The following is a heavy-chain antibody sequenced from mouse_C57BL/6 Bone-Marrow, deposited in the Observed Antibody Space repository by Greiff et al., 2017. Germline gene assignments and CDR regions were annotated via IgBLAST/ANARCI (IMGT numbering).Heavy chain of an antibody. D-gene: IGHD2-3*01. CDR2: ISYDGSN. J-gene: IGHJ4*01. CDR3: ARDRWLLHYYAMYY. Sequence: EVQLKESGPGLVKPSQSLSLTCSVTGYSITSGYYWNWIRQFPGNKLEWMGYISYDGSNNYNPSLKNPISITRDTSKNQFFLKLNSVTTEDTATYYCARDRWLLHYYAMYYWGQGTSVTVSS. CDR1: GYSITSGYY. V-gene: IGHV3-6*01.